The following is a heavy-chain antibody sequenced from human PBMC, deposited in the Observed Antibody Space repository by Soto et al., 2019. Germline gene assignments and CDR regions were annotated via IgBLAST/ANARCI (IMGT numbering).Heavy chain of an antibody. Sequence: QVQLVQSGAEMKRPGASVILSCKASGYIFTTYSIHWVRQTAGQGLEWMAKVDPRDGSTGYAQKFRGRVSMAWDTSTGTVSMEVSILTSDYTATYYCARVRSSGREFDYWGQGTQVTVSS. D-gene: IGHD6-25*01. CDR1: GYIFTTYS. CDR2: VDPRDGST. V-gene: IGHV1-46*01. CDR3: ARVRSSGREFDY. J-gene: IGHJ4*02.